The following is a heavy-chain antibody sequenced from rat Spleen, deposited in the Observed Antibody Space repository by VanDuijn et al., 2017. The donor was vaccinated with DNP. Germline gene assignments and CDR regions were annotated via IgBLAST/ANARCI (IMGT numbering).Heavy chain of an antibody. CDR2: INTDGGNT. J-gene: IGHJ2*01. Sequence: EVQLVETGGGLVQPGRSLRVACVASGFTFSTYWMFRFRQAPGKGLGWVASINTDGGNTYHPESVKGRFTISRDNAKRTLYLQMDSLTSEDMATYYCARPDYWGQGVMVTVSS. CDR3: ARPDY. CDR1: GFTFSTYW. V-gene: IGHV5-58*01.